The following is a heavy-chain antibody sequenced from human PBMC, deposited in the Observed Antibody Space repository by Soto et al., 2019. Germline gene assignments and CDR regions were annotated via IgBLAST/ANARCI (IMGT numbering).Heavy chain of an antibody. J-gene: IGHJ5*02. CDR3: AKDVHYDSSGDLDP. Sequence: PGGSLRLSCTTSGFTFDNFAMSWVRQAPGRGLEWVSAISGGGGGTYYADSVKGRFIISRDNSKNTVYQQVNGLRPDDTAVYYCAKDVHYDSSGDLDPRGHGTLVTVPP. V-gene: IGHV3-23*01. CDR1: GFTFDNFA. CDR2: ISGGGGGT. D-gene: IGHD3-22*01.